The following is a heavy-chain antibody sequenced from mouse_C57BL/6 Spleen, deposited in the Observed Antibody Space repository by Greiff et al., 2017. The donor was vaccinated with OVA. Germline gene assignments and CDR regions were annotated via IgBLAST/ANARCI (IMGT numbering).Heavy chain of an antibody. CDR2: IYPGSGNT. Sequence: VMLVESGAELVRPGASVKLSCKASGYTFTDYYINWVKQRPGQGLEWIARIYPGSGNTYYNEKFKGKATLTAEKSSSTAYMQLSSLTSEDSAVYFCARTYDYDERFAYWGQGTLVTVSA. D-gene: IGHD2-4*01. CDR1: GYTFTDYY. J-gene: IGHJ3*01. V-gene: IGHV1-76*01. CDR3: ARTYDYDERFAY.